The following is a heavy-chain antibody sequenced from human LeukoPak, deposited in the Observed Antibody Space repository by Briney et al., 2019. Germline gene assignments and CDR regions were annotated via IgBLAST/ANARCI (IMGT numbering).Heavy chain of an antibody. Sequence: ASVKVSCKASGYTFTSYDINWVRQATGQGLEWMGWMNPNSGNTGYAQKFQGRGTMTRNTSISTAYMGLRSMRSEDTAVYYCARGAYSSSFYYYYMDVWGKGTTVTVSS. CDR2: MNPNSGNT. V-gene: IGHV1-8*01. CDR3: ARGAYSSSFYYYYMDV. D-gene: IGHD6-13*01. CDR1: GYTFTSYD. J-gene: IGHJ6*03.